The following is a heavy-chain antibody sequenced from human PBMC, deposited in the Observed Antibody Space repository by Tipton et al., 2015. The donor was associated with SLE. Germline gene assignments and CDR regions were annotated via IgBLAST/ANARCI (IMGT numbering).Heavy chain of an antibody. CDR2: IYYSGST. D-gene: IGHD7-27*01. CDR1: GGSFSGYY. CDR3: ARQDWGSGYFDL. J-gene: IGHJ2*01. V-gene: IGHV4-34*01. Sequence: TLSLTCAVYGGSFSGYYWSWIRQPPGKGLEWIGSIYYSGSTYYNPSLKSRVTISVDTSKNQFSLKLSSVTAADTAVYYCARQDWGSGYFDLWGRGTLVTVSS.